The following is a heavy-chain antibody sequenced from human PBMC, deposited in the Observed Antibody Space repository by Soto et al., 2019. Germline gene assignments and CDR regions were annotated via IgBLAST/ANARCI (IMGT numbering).Heavy chain of an antibody. J-gene: IGHJ4*02. CDR2: INSDGSST. CDR3: ARRGAVAGLPY. Sequence: EVQLVESGGGLVQPGGSLRVSCAASGFTFSSYWMHWVRQAPGKGLVWVSRINSDGSSTSYADSVKGRFTISRDNAKNTLYLQMNSLRAEDTAIYYCARRGAVAGLPYWGQGTLVTVSS. CDR1: GFTFSSYW. V-gene: IGHV3-74*01. D-gene: IGHD6-19*01.